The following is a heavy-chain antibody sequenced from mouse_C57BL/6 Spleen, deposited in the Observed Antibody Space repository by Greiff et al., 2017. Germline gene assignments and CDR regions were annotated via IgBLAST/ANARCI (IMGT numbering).Heavy chain of an antibody. J-gene: IGHJ2*01. Sequence: EVQLVESGGGLVQPGGSLKLSCAASGFTFSDYGMAWVRQAPRKGPEWVAFISNLAYSIYYADTVTGRFTISRENAKNTLYLEMSSLRSEDTAMYYCARQGIRGDFFFFDYWGQGTTLTVSS. CDR3: ARQGIRGDFFFFDY. CDR2: ISNLAYSI. CDR1: GFTFSDYG. V-gene: IGHV5-15*01.